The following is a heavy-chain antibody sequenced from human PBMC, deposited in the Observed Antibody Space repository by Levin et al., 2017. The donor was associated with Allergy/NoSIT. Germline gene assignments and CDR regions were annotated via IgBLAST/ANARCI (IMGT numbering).Heavy chain of an antibody. V-gene: IGHV3-23*01. CDR2: ISGSGGST. CDR1: GFTFSRYA. CDR3: SISSGWYRPTGGFDY. D-gene: IGHD6-19*01. Sequence: GGSLRLSCAASGFTFSRYAMSWVRQAPGKGLEWVSAISGSGGSTYYTDSVKGRFTISRDNSKNTLYLQMNSLRAEDTAFYFCSISSGWYRPTGGFDYWGQGTLVTVSP. J-gene: IGHJ4*02.